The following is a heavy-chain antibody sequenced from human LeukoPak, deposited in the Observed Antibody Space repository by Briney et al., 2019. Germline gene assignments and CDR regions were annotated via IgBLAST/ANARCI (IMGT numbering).Heavy chain of an antibody. J-gene: IGHJ4*02. CDR2: ISASGGTT. V-gene: IGHV3-23*01. Sequence: GGSLRLSCAASGFTFSSCAMSWVRQGPGKGREWVSGISASGGTTYYADSVRGRFTISRDNSKNTLVLQLNSLRAEDTAVYYCAKDPTDFDSSGQTYFDYWGQGTLVTVSS. D-gene: IGHD3-22*01. CDR3: AKDPTDFDSSGQTYFDY. CDR1: GFTFSSCA.